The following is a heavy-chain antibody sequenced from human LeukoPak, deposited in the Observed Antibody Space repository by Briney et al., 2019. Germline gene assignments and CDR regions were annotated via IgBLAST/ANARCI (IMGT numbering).Heavy chain of an antibody. Sequence: GGPLRLSCAASGFTFSDYYMSWIRQAPGKGLEWVSYISSSGSTIYYADSVKGRFTISRDNAKNSLYLQMNSLRAEDTAVYYCAREIYDSSGYYTMPFDYWGQGTLVTVSS. CDR2: ISSSGSTI. CDR3: AREIYDSSGYYTMPFDY. D-gene: IGHD3-22*01. J-gene: IGHJ4*02. CDR1: GFTFSDYY. V-gene: IGHV3-11*01.